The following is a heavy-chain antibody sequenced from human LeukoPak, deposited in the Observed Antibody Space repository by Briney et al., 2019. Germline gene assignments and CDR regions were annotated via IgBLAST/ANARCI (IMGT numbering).Heavy chain of an antibody. V-gene: IGHV2-70*11. D-gene: IGHD2-8*02. CDR2: IDWDDDK. J-gene: IGHJ4*02. CDR3: ARIPLGTATSDY. CDR1: GFSLSTSGMC. Sequence: SGPALVKPTQTLTLTCTFSGFSLSTSGMCVSWIRQPPGKPLEWLARIDWDDDKYYSTSLKTRLTISKDTSKNQVVLTMTNMDPVDTATYYCARIPLGTATSDYWGQGTLVTVSS.